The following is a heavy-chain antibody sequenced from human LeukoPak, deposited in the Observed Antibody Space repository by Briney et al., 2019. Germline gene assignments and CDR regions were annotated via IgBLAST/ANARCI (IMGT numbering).Heavy chain of an antibody. V-gene: IGHV3-11*01. D-gene: IGHD3-9*01. CDR1: GFTFSTYA. J-gene: IGHJ4*02. Sequence: GGSLGLSWAASGFTFSTYAMSWIRQAPGKGLEWVSYISSSGSTIYYADSVKGRFTISRDNAKNSLYLQMNSLRAEDTAVYYCARARYFDWFDYWGQGTLVTVSS. CDR2: ISSSGSTI. CDR3: ARARYFDWFDY.